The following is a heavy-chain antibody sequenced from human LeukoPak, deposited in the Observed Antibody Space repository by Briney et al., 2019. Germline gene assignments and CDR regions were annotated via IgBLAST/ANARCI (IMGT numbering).Heavy chain of an antibody. V-gene: IGHV3-7*01. CDR2: IKQDGSEI. D-gene: IGHD2-15*01. Sequence: GGSLRLSCAASEFTFSTYWMSWVRQAPGKGLEWVANIKQDGSEIYYVDSVKGRFTISRDNAKNSLYLQMNSLRADDTAVYYCARPRYCTSGSCYIDYWGQGTLVTVSS. J-gene: IGHJ4*02. CDR1: EFTFSTYW. CDR3: ARPRYCTSGSCYIDY.